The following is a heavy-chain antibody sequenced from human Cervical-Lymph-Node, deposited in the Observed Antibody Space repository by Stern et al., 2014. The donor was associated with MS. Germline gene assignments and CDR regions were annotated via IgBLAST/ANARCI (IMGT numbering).Heavy chain of an antibody. CDR1: GGSISSSTYY. V-gene: IGHV4-39*01. Sequence: QLQLQESGPGLVKPSETLSLTCTVSGGSISSSTYYWAWIRQPPGKGLEWIGNIYYSGFTYYNPSLKSRVTISVDMSKNQFSLKLSSVTAADTAIYYCARHDSVPRPSQLYSARDRGTGYFDYWGQGTLVTVSS. CDR3: ARHDSVPRPSQLYSARDRGTGYFDY. D-gene: IGHD1-26*01. CDR2: IYYSGFT. J-gene: IGHJ4*02.